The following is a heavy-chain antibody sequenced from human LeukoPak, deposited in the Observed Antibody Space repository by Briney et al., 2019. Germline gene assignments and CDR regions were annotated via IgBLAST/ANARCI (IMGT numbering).Heavy chain of an antibody. J-gene: IGHJ1*01. Sequence: GALVKVSCKASGYTFTSHYMHWVRQAPGQGLEWMGIINPSGGSTSYAQKFQGRVTMTRDTSTSTVYMELSSLRSEDTAVYYCARVGVSGRIAAAGTHFQHWGQGTLVTVSS. CDR1: GYTFTSHY. CDR2: INPSGGST. V-gene: IGHV1-46*01. CDR3: ARVGVSGRIAAAGTHFQH. D-gene: IGHD6-13*01.